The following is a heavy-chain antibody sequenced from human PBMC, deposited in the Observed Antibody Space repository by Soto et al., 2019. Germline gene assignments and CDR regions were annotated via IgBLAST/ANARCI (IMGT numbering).Heavy chain of an antibody. CDR2: INMDGGST. J-gene: IGHJ4*02. CDR3: ASGGSSLNFDS. D-gene: IGHD6-6*01. V-gene: IGHV3-48*01. CDR1: GFALSSFD. Sequence: PGGSLRLSCAASGFALSSFDMDWVRQAPGKGLEWVSYINMDGGSTHYAESVKGRFTISRDNGRNSLSLQMDSLRAEDTAVYYCASGGSSLNFDSWGQGT.